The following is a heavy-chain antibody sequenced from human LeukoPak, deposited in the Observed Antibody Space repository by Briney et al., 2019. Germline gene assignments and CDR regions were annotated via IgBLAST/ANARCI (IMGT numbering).Heavy chain of an antibody. J-gene: IGHJ5*02. CDR1: GCLFTKYW. Sequence: PGGALQISCKGSGCLFTKYWIGRGRQLPGKGREGRGIMYPCDSDTRYTPSFQGQITISPDKSISTTYLQWSSLKASDAAIYNCAASTYGSGSYVAFDPWGQATLVSVSS. CDR3: AASTYGSGSYVAFDP. D-gene: IGHD3-10*01. V-gene: IGHV5-51*01. CDR2: MYPCDSDT.